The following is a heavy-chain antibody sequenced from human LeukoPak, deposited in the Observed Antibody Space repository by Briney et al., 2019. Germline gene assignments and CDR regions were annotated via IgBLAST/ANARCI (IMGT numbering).Heavy chain of an antibody. J-gene: IGHJ4*02. CDR3: TRLLYYYDSTIYQRYFDY. V-gene: IGHV3-7*05. Sequence: GGSLRLSCVASGFTLSNYWMTWVRQAPGKGLEWVANIKPDGSEKYFLDSVRGRFTISRDNVKNSLYLQMNSLRPGDTAVYYCTRLLYYYDSTIYQRYFDYWGQGTLVTVSS. CDR2: IKPDGSEK. D-gene: IGHD3-22*01. CDR1: GFTLSNYW.